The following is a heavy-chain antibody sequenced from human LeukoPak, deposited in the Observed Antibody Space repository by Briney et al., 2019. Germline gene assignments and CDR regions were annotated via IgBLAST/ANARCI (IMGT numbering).Heavy chain of an antibody. D-gene: IGHD5-12*01. J-gene: IGHJ4*02. V-gene: IGHV3-30*18. CDR3: AKDSDGYDYFDY. CDR1: GFTFSSYG. CDR2: ISYDGSNK. Sequence: GRSLRLSCAAPGFTFSSYGMHWVRQAPGKGLEWVAVISYDGSNKYYADSVKGRFTISRDNSKNTLYLQMNSLRAEDTAVYYCAKDSDGYDYFDYWGQGTLVTVPS.